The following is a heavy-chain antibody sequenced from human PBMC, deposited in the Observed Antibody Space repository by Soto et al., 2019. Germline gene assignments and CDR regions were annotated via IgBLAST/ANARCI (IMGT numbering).Heavy chain of an antibody. V-gene: IGHV4-34*01. J-gene: IGHJ4*02. CDR1: GGSFSGYY. CDR2: INHSGST. CDR3: ARGPAIGIAAAGTYFDY. Sequence: QVQLQQWGAGLLKPSETLSLTCAVYGGSFSGYYCSWIRQPPGKGLEWIGEINHSGSTNYNPSLKSRVTISVDTSKNQFSLKLSSVTAADTAVYYCARGPAIGIAAAGTYFDYWGQGTLVTVSS. D-gene: IGHD6-13*01.